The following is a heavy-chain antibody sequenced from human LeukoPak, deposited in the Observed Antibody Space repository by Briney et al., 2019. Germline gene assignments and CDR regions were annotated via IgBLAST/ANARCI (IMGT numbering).Heavy chain of an antibody. Sequence: PGRSLRLSCAASGFTFSSYGMHWVRQAPGKGLEWVAVRWYDGSNKYYADSVKGRLTISRDNSKNTLYLQMNSLRAEDTAVYYCAKANYSSVYGDAFDIWGQGTMVTVSS. CDR1: GFTFSSYG. CDR3: AKANYSSVYGDAFDI. J-gene: IGHJ3*02. D-gene: IGHD6-25*01. V-gene: IGHV3-33*06. CDR2: RWYDGSNK.